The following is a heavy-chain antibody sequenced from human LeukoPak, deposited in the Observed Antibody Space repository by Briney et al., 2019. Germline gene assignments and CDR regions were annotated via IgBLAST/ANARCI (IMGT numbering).Heavy chain of an antibody. J-gene: IGHJ4*02. CDR2: ISDSGGRT. V-gene: IGHV3-23*01. D-gene: IGHD3-22*01. Sequence: GGPLRLSCAVSGITLSNYGMSWVRQAPGKGLEWVAGISDSGGRTNYADSVKGRFTISRDNPKNTLYLQMNSLRAEDTAVYFCAKRGVVIRVILVGFHKEAYYFDSWGQGALVTVSS. CDR3: AKRGVVIRVILVGFHKEAYYFDS. CDR1: GITLSNYG.